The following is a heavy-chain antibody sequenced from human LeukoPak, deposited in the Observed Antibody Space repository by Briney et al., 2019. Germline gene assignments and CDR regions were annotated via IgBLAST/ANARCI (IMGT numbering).Heavy chain of an antibody. CDR2: ISGSGDNT. CDR1: GFTFSSYA. D-gene: IGHD3-10*01. J-gene: IGHJ4*02. CDR3: ARASLRSKLWFAY. Sequence: SGGSLRLSCAASGFTFSSYAMNWVRQAPGKGLEWISSISGSGDNTYYADSVKGRFTISRDNSKNTLYLQMNSLRAEDAAVYYCARASLRSKLWFAYWGQGTLVTVSS. V-gene: IGHV3-23*01.